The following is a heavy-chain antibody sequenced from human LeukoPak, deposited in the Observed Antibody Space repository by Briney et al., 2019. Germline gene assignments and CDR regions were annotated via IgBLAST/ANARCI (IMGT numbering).Heavy chain of an antibody. Sequence: GGSLRLSCAASGFTFSSYAMTWVRQAPGKGLEWVSAISGSGGNTYYADSVKGRFTISRDNSKNTLYLQMNSLRAEDTAVYYCAKGSRVEPVAYCDYWGQGTLVTVSS. CDR2: ISGSGGNT. CDR1: GFTFSSYA. V-gene: IGHV3-23*01. D-gene: IGHD2-2*01. J-gene: IGHJ4*02. CDR3: AKGSRVEPVAYCDY.